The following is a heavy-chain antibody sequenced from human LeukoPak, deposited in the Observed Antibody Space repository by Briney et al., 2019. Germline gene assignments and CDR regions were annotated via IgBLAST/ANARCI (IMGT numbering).Heavy chain of an antibody. V-gene: IGHV4-34*10. J-gene: IGHJ4*02. CDR2: INHSGRT. CDR1: GGSFSTYY. D-gene: IGHD3-22*01. CDR3: ARDGYYDSSGSYHRPFDY. Sequence: PSETLSLTCAVYGGSFSTYYWSWIRQPPGKGLEWIGEINHSGRTKYNPSLKSRVTMSVDTSKNQFSLKLSSVTVADTAVYYCARDGYYDSSGSYHRPFDYWGQGTLVSVSS.